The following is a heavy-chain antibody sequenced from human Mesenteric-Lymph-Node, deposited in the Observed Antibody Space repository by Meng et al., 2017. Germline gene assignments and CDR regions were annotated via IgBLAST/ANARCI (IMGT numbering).Heavy chain of an antibody. J-gene: IGHJ4*02. CDR3: ARDLVGVNDDHY. D-gene: IGHD3-10*01. V-gene: IGHV3-7*01. Sequence: GESLKISCAASGFTFRDYAMHWVRQAPGKGLEWVANINQDGSEKYYVDSVKGRFTISRDNAKNSLYLQMNSLRADDTAVYYCARDLVGVNDDHYWGQGTLVTVSS. CDR1: GFTFRDYA. CDR2: INQDGSEK.